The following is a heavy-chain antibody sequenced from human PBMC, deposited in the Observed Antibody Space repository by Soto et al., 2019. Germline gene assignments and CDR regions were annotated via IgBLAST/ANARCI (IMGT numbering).Heavy chain of an antibody. V-gene: IGHV3-66*01. CDR2: IYSGGNT. Sequence: EVQLVESGGGLVQPGGSLRLSCAASGFTVNGNYMNWVRQAPGKGLEWVSVIYSGGNTYYADSVKGRFTISRDNSKNTLYLQMNSLRAEDTAVYYCARDMGGYSYGILDYWGQGTLVTVSS. D-gene: IGHD5-18*01. J-gene: IGHJ4*02. CDR3: ARDMGGYSYGILDY. CDR1: GFTVNGNY.